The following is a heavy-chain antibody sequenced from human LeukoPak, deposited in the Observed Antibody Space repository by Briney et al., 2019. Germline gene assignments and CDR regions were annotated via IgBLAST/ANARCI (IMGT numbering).Heavy chain of an antibody. J-gene: IGHJ3*02. CDR3: ARDRDPGYYDTNGYRRVNAFDI. CDR2: LTTSGSTK. Sequence: GGSLRLSCAASGFTFSSYEMNWVRQAPGKGLEWISYLTTSGSTKYYADSVKGRFTISRDNAKNSLFLQMNSLRAEDTAVYYCARDRDPGYYDTNGYRRVNAFDIWGQGTMVTVSS. D-gene: IGHD3-22*01. CDR1: GFTFSSYE. V-gene: IGHV3-48*03.